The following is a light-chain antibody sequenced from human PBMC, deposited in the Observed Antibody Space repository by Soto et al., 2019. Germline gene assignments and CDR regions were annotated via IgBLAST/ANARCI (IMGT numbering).Light chain of an antibody. CDR1: SSDVGGYNY. CDR3: TSYTTSTRQIV. V-gene: IGLV2-14*01. CDR2: DVS. Sequence: QSALTQPASVSGSPGQSITISCTGTSSDVGGYNYVSWYQQHPGKAPKFMIYDVSNRPSGVSNRFSGSKSGNTASLTISGLQAEDEADYYCTSYTTSTRQIVFGTGTKVTVL. J-gene: IGLJ1*01.